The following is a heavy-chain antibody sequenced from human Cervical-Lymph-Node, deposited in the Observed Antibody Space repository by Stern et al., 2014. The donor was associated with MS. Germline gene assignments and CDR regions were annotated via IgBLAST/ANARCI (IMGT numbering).Heavy chain of an antibody. CDR2: IHPIDSDT. CDR3: ARQTSVTSRFDAFDI. V-gene: IGHV5-51*01. CDR1: GYSFTSYW. D-gene: IGHD4-17*01. J-gene: IGHJ3*02. Sequence: QLVQSGAEVKKPGESLKISCKGSGYSFTSYWIGWVRPKPGEGLEWIGIIHPIDSDTRYSPSFQGQVTISGDKSVSTAYLQWTSLKASDAAMYYCARQTSVTSRFDAFDIWGQGTMVTVSS.